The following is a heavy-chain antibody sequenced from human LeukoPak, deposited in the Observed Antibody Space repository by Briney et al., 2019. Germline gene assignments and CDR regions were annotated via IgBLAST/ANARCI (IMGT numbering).Heavy chain of an antibody. CDR3: AKDHLGYYYGSGSFIDY. CDR1: GFTFSDYS. J-gene: IGHJ4*02. Sequence: PGGSLRLSCAGSGFTFSDYSMNWVRQAPGKGLEWVSSISSIRSYIYYADSVKGRFTISRDNSKNTLYLQMNSLRAEDTAVYYCAKDHLGYYYGSGSFIDYWGQGTLVTVSS. D-gene: IGHD3-10*01. CDR2: ISSIRSYI. V-gene: IGHV3-21*01.